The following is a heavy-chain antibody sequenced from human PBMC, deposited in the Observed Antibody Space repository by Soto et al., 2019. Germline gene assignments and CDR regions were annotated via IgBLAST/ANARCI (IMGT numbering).Heavy chain of an antibody. Sequence: SQTLSLTCAISGDSVSSNSAAWNWIRQSPSRGLEWLGRTYYRSKWYNDYAVSVKSRITINPDTSKNQFSLQLNSVTPEDTAVYYCARMGGAARPSDNWFDPWGQGTLVTVSS. J-gene: IGHJ5*02. CDR2: TYYRSKWYN. CDR3: ARMGGAARPSDNWFDP. D-gene: IGHD6-6*01. CDR1: GDSVSSNSAA. V-gene: IGHV6-1*01.